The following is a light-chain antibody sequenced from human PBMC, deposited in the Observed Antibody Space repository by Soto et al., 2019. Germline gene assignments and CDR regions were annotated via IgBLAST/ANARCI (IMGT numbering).Light chain of an antibody. CDR3: CSYADGSIYF. V-gene: IGLV2-14*03. CDR2: YVD. Sequence: QSVLAQPASVSGSPGQPITISCTVTSRDVGAYDYVSWYLQYPDKAPQLLIYYVDHRPSGVSSRFSGSKSGNTASLTISGLQAEDEGDYYCCSYADGSIYFFGTGTKVTVL. J-gene: IGLJ1*01. CDR1: SRDVGAYDY.